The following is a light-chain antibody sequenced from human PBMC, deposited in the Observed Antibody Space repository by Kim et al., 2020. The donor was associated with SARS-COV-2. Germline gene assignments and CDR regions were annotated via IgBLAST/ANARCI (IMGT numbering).Light chain of an antibody. Sequence: SAHVGERVTISGQSSQSNRSVLVWYQQKPEKAPKLLIYQASRLESGVPSRFSGSGPGTEFTLTISSLQPDDFATYYCQQYNSYPYTFGQGTML. V-gene: IGKV1-5*03. CDR3: QQYNSYPYT. J-gene: IGKJ2*01. CDR1: QSNRSV. CDR2: QAS.